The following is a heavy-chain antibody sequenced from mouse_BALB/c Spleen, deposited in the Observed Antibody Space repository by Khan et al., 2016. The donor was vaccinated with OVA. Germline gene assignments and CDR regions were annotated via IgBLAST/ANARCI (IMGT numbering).Heavy chain of an antibody. CDR2: MLYTGYT. D-gene: IGHD2-14*01. V-gene: IGHV3-8*02. J-gene: IGHJ3*01. Sequence: EVQLQASGPSLVKPSQTLYLTCSVTGDSITSGYWSWIRKFPGNKLEYMGYMLYTGYTDYNPSLKSRLAITRHTSKNQYYLQLNSVTTEDTATCYCARSTCRYAFAYWGQGTLVTVSA. CDR1: GDSITSGY. CDR3: ARSTCRYAFAY.